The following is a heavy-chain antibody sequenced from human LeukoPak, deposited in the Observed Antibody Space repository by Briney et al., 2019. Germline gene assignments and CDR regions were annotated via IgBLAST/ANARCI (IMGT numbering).Heavy chain of an antibody. CDR2: INPSGGST. V-gene: IGHV1-46*01. D-gene: IGHD3-10*01. CDR3: ARDAPHIRMVRGAVEWFDP. CDR1: GYTFTSYY. J-gene: IGHJ5*01. Sequence: GASVKVSCKASGYTFTSYYMHWVRQAPGQGLEWMGIINPSGGSTSYAQKFQGRVTMTRDTSTSTVYMELSSLRSEDTAVYYCARDAPHIRMVRGAVEWFDPWAKEPWSPSPQ.